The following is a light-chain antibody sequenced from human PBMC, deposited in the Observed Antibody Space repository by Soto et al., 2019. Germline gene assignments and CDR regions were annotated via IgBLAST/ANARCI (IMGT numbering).Light chain of an antibody. J-gene: IGKJ1*01. CDR1: QSISSW. Sequence: SQMTQSPSTLSASVGDRVTITCRASQSISSWLAWYQQKPGKAPKLLIYKASSLESGVPSRFSGSGSGTEFTLTISSLQPDDFATYYCQQYNSYSQTFGQGTKVDIK. CDR2: KAS. V-gene: IGKV1-5*03. CDR3: QQYNSYSQT.